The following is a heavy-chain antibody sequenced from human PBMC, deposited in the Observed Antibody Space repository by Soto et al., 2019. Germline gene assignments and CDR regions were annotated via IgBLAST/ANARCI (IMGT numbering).Heavy chain of an antibody. V-gene: IGHV4-4*07. J-gene: IGHJ4*02. D-gene: IGHD5-12*01. CDR3: VRGKSYSVYDF. CDR2: IYPSGSA. CDR1: GGSLSGHS. Sequence: XTLSLPCSVSGGSLSGHSWFWIRQAAGKGLEWIGHIYPSGSASYNPTLRSRVTMSLDSSHNHLFLHLTSATTADTAVYYCVRGKSYSVYDFWGPGTLVTVSS.